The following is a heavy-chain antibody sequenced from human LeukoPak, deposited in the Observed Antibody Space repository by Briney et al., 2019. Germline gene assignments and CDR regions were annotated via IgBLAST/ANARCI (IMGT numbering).Heavy chain of an antibody. J-gene: IGHJ4*02. CDR1: GGTFSSYA. CDR3: ARDSHYYDSSGYYYRLDY. V-gene: IGHV1-69*05. CDR2: IIPIFGTA. D-gene: IGHD3-22*01. Sequence: SVKVSCKASGGTFSSYAISWVRQAPGQGLEWMGRIIPIFGTANYAQKFQGRVTITTDESTSTAYMELSSLRSEDTAVYYCARDSHYYDSSGYYYRLDYWGQGTLVTVSS.